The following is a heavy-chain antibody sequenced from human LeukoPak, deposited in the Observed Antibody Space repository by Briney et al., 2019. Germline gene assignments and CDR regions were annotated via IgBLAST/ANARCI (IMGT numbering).Heavy chain of an antibody. D-gene: IGHD3/OR15-3a*01. CDR2: IYYTGSA. J-gene: IGHJ3*02. CDR3: ARWLDFWGGDAFDI. CDR1: GGSISSYY. V-gene: IGHV4-59*01. Sequence: PSETLSLTCTVSGGSISSYYWSWIRQPPGKGLEWIGYIYYTGSANYNPSLKSRVTISLDTSKRQFSLKVSSVTAADTAVYYCARWLDFWGGDAFDIWGQGTMVTVSS.